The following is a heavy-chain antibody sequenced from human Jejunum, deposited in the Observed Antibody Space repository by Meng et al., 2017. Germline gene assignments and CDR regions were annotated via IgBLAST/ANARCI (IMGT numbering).Heavy chain of an antibody. CDR1: GDRFTSFG. J-gene: IGHJ4*02. CDR2: ISTYNGQT. V-gene: IGHV1-18*01. CDR3: ASDGVSYTMVRGPTY. Sequence: VQLSQSEHELKKPGASLTVSFTAPGDRFTSFGITWVRQAPGQGLEWMGWISTYNGQTNLAQKFQDRVTMTTDTSTTTVYMELRSLRSDDTAVYYCASDGVSYTMVRGPTYWGQGTLVTVSS. D-gene: IGHD3-10*01.